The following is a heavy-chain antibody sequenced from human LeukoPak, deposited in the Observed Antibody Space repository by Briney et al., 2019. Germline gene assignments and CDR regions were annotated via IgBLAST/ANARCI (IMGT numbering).Heavy chain of an antibody. CDR1: GFTFGSYG. D-gene: IGHD3-22*01. Sequence: GGLRLSCAASGFTFGSYGMSWVRQAPGEGLEWVSFITPNADRASYADSVKGRFTISRDNPRNTLYMQMNSLRDEDTAVYYCAIMHGYYDGSGYWVQWGQGTLVTVSS. V-gene: IGHV3-23*01. J-gene: IGHJ1*01. CDR3: AIMHGYYDGSGYWVQ. CDR2: ITPNADRA.